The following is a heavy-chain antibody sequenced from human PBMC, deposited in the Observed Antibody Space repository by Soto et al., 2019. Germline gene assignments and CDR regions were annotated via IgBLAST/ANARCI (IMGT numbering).Heavy chain of an antibody. CDR2: IGGGGGA. CDR3: AKTAEAVASPVYDY. D-gene: IGHD6-19*01. Sequence: PGGSLRLSCAASGFTFSNYAMGWVRQAPEKGLEWVSGIGGGGGAYYADSVTGRFTIYRDNSKNTLYLQMNILRAEDSALYYCAKTAEAVASPVYDYWGQGTLLTVSS. CDR1: GFTFSNYA. V-gene: IGHV3-23*01. J-gene: IGHJ4*02.